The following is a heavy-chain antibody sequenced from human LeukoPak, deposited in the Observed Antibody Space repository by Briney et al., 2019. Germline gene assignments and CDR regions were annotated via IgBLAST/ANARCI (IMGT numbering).Heavy chain of an antibody. CDR3: ARVSNGCNDY. J-gene: IGHJ4*02. Sequence: PGGSLRLSCAASGFTFTNAWMYWVRQAPGKGLEWVSFISSSSNYIYYADSVKGRFTISRDNAKNSLYLQMNSLRAEDTAVYYCARVSNGCNDYWGQGTLVTVSS. D-gene: IGHD6-19*01. CDR1: GFTFTNAW. V-gene: IGHV3-21*01. CDR2: ISSSSNYI.